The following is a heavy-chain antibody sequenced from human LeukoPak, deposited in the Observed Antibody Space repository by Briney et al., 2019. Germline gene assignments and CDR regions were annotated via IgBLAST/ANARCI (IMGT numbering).Heavy chain of an antibody. D-gene: IGHD3-10*01. V-gene: IGHV3-9*01. Sequence: GRSLRLSCAASGFTFDDYAMHWVRQAPGKGLEWVSGISWNSGSIGYADSVKGRFTISRDNAKNSLYLQMNSLRAEDTALYYCAKARLRLLWFGEFDYWGQGTLVTVSS. CDR2: ISWNSGSI. CDR3: AKARLRLLWFGEFDY. CDR1: GFTFDDYA. J-gene: IGHJ4*02.